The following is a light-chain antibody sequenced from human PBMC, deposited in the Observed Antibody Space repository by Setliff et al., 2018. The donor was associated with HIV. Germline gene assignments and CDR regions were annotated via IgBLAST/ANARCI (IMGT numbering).Light chain of an antibody. CDR1: SSDVVDYNY. J-gene: IGLJ2*01. CDR2: DVS. V-gene: IGLV2-14*03. CDR3: SSYTSSSTL. Sequence: QSALTQPASVSGSAGQSITISCTGTSSDVVDYNYVYWYQQYPGKAHKLMIYDVSNRHSGVSNLFSGSKSGNTASLTIPGLLAEDEADYYCSSYTSSSTLFGGGTKGTVL.